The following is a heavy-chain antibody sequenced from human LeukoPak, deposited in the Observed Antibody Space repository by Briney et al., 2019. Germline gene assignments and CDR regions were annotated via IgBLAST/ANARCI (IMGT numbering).Heavy chain of an antibody. Sequence: SETLSLTCAVYGGSFSRYYWSWIRQPPRKGLEWIGEINHSGDTNYNPSLKSRVTISLDTSKNQFSLKLSSVTAADTAVYYCARVRVTMVVIPHAFDIWGQGTMVTVSS. CDR2: INHSGDT. D-gene: IGHD2-21*01. CDR3: ARVRVTMVVIPHAFDI. J-gene: IGHJ3*02. CDR1: GGSFSRYY. V-gene: IGHV4-34*01.